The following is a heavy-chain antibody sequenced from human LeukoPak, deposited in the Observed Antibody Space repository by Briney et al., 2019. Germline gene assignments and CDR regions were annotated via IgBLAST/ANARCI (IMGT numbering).Heavy chain of an antibody. CDR2: IYHSGST. J-gene: IGHJ5*02. CDR1: GGSISSSNW. CDR3: ARDIGQLEYGGFDP. D-gene: IGHD6-13*01. V-gene: IGHV4-4*02. Sequence: KASETLSLTCAVSGGSISSSNWWSWVRQPPGKGLEWIGEIYHSGSTNYNPSLKSRVTISVDKSKNQFSLKLSSVTAADTAVYYGARDIGQLEYGGFDPGGQGTLLTLSA.